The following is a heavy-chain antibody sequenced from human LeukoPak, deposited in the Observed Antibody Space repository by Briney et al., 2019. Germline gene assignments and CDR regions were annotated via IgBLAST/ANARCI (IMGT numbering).Heavy chain of an antibody. Sequence: GGSLRLSCAASGFTFSSYGMHWVRQAPGKGLEWVAFIRYDGSNKYYADSVKGRFTISRDNAKNSLYLQMNSLRAEDTAVYYCARGVSEWLVRGAFDIWGQGTMVTVSS. CDR3: ARGVSEWLVRGAFDI. CDR2: IRYDGSNK. D-gene: IGHD6-19*01. J-gene: IGHJ3*02. CDR1: GFTFSSYG. V-gene: IGHV3-30*02.